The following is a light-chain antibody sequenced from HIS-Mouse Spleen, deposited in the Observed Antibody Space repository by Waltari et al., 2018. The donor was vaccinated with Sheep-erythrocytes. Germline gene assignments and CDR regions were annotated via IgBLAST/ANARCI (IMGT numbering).Light chain of an antibody. V-gene: IGKV1-9*01. CDR1: QGISSY. Sequence: DIPLTQSPSFLSASVGDRFIITCRASQGISSYLAWYQQKPGKAPKLLIYSASTLQSGVPSRFSGSGSGTEFTLTISSLQPEDFATYYCQQLNSYPITFGQGTRLEIK. J-gene: IGKJ5*01. CDR2: SAS. CDR3: QQLNSYPIT.